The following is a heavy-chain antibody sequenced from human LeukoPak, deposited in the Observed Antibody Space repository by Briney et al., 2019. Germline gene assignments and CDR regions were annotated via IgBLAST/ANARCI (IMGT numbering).Heavy chain of an antibody. Sequence: SETLSLTCAVYGGSFSGYYWSWIRQPAGKGLEWIGSTYTSGSTNSTPSLNTRVTMSVDTSKNQFSLKLSSVTAADTAVYYCARGYCSGGSCYSDYWGQGTLVTVSS. D-gene: IGHD2-15*01. CDR1: GGSFSGYY. CDR3: ARGYCSGGSCYSDY. J-gene: IGHJ4*02. V-gene: IGHV4-59*10. CDR2: TYTSGST.